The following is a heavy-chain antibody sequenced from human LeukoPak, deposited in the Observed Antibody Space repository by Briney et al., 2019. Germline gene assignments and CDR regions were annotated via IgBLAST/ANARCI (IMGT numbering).Heavy chain of an antibody. V-gene: IGHV3-30*02. CDR3: AKDKERESDFYYYMDV. CDR1: GFTFSNYG. Sequence: GGSLRLSCAASGFTFSNYGMHWVRQAPGKGLEWVAFIRYDGSNKYYAASVKGRFTISRDNSKNTLYLQMNSLRAEDTAVYYCAKDKERESDFYYYMDVWSKGTTVTVSS. CDR2: IRYDGSNK. J-gene: IGHJ6*03.